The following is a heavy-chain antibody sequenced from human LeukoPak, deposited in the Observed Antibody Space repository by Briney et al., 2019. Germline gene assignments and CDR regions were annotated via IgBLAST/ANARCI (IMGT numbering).Heavy chain of an antibody. J-gene: IGHJ3*02. D-gene: IGHD3-22*01. V-gene: IGHV4-59*01. Sequence: SETLSLTCTVSGGSISSYYWGWIRQPPGKGLEWIGYIYYSGSTNYNPSLKSRVTISVDTSKNQFSLKLSSVTAADTAVYYCALAPGAYYYDSSGYGAFDIWGQGTMVTVSS. CDR2: IYYSGST. CDR1: GGSISSYY. CDR3: ALAPGAYYYDSSGYGAFDI.